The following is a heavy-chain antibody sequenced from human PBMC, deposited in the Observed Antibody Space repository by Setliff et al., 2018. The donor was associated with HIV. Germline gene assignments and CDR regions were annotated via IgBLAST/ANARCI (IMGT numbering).Heavy chain of an antibody. CDR3: ASTSMGMTRKPIWYYHMDV. Sequence: SETLSLTCTVSGGSIENLYWTWIRQPSGRGLEWIGYVYSTGSTKYNPSLKSRATMSDDASKNQISLTLTSVSAADTAVYYCASTSMGMTRKPIWYYHMDVWGHGITVTVSS. D-gene: IGHD7-27*01. CDR1: GGSIENLY. CDR2: VYSTGST. V-gene: IGHV4-59*11. J-gene: IGHJ6*03.